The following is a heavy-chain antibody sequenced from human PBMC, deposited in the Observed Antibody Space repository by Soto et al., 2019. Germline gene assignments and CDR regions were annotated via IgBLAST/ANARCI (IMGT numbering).Heavy chain of an antibody. CDR2: ISAYNGNT. V-gene: IGHV1-18*01. Sequence: PSEKVSCKDSGSTFTSSGLSWVRQAPGQGLEWMGWISAYNGNTNYAQKLQGRVTMNTDTSTSTAYMELRSLRSGDTAVYSCASMTGPNPSYYYAMDVWGQGTTVTVSS. J-gene: IGHJ6*02. CDR1: GSTFTSSG. D-gene: IGHD3-9*01. CDR3: ASMTGPNPSYYYAMDV.